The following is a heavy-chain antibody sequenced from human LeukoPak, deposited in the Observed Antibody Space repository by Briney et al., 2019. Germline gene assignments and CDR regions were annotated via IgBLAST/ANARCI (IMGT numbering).Heavy chain of an antibody. D-gene: IGHD1-14*01. CDR3: ARPSQPTTSAIWFDP. J-gene: IGHJ5*02. CDR1: GGSISNFY. Sequence: SETLSLTCTVSGGSISNFYWTWIRQPAGKGLEWIGRIYSSGSTNYNPSLQSRVTMSVDTSKNQFSLKLTSVTAADTAVYYCARPSQPTTSAIWFDPWGQGTLVTVSS. V-gene: IGHV4-4*07. CDR2: IYSSGST.